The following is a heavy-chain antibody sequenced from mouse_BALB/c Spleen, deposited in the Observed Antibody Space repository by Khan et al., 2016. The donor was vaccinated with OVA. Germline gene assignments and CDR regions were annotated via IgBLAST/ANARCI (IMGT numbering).Heavy chain of an antibody. Sequence: QLEESGPGLVKPSQSLSLTCTVTGYSITSDYAWNWIRQFPGNKLEWMGYISYSGSTTYNPSLKSRISITRDTSKAQLFLQLKSVTSEDTATYYCASELARYYALDYWGQGTSVTVSS. J-gene: IGHJ4*01. V-gene: IGHV3-2*02. D-gene: IGHD4-1*01. CDR1: GYSITSDYA. CDR3: ASELARYYALDY. CDR2: ISYSGST.